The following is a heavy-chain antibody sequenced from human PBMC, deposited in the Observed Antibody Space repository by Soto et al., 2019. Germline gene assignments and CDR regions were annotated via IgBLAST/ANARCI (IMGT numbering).Heavy chain of an antibody. CDR1: GGSFRSYA. Sequence: GASIKVSCKACGGSFRSYAISGVRQAPGQGLEWMGGIIPIFGTANYAQKFQGRVTITADESTSTAYMELSSLRSEDTAVYYCARGGAAAGRGYYYYGMDVWGQGTTVTVSS. V-gene: IGHV1-69*13. CDR2: IIPIFGTA. D-gene: IGHD6-13*01. CDR3: ARGGAAAGRGYYYYGMDV. J-gene: IGHJ6*02.